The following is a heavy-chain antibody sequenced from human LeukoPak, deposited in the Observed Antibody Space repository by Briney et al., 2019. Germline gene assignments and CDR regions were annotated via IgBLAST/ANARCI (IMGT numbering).Heavy chain of an antibody. CDR3: AREGVTIFGVVTHLRSHTFDY. Sequence: PGGSLRLSCAASGFTFSSYSMNWVRQAPGKGLEWVSSISSSSSYIYYADSVKGRFTISRDNAKNSLYLQMNSLRAEDTAVYYCAREGVTIFGVVTHLRSHTFDYWGQGTLVTVSS. V-gene: IGHV3-21*04. CDR2: ISSSSSYI. CDR1: GFTFSSYS. D-gene: IGHD3-3*01. J-gene: IGHJ4*02.